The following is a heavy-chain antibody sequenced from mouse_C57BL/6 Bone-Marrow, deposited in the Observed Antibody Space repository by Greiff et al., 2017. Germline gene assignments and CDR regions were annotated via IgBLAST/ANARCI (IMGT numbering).Heavy chain of an antibody. V-gene: IGHV5-15*04. J-gene: IGHJ1*03. CDR3: ARRYGTPDWYFDV. CDR2: ISNLAYSI. Sequence: EVKLEESGGGLVQPGGSLKLSCAASGFTFSDYGMAWVRQAPRKGPEWVAFISNLAYSIYYADTVTGRFTISRENAKNTLYLEMSSLRSEDTAMYYCARRYGTPDWYFDVWGTGTTVTVSS. D-gene: IGHD1-1*01. CDR1: GFTFSDYG.